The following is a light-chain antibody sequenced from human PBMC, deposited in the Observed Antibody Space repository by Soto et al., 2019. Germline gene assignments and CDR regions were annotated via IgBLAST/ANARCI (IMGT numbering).Light chain of an antibody. CDR3: QQYSNWPPYA. Sequence: EIVMTQSPATLSVSPGERATLSCRASQRVSSNFAWYQQKPGQAPRLLIYGASTRATGIPARFSGSGSGTEFTLTISSLQSEDFAVYYCQQYSNWPPYAFGQGTKLEIK. CDR2: GAS. V-gene: IGKV3-15*01. CDR1: QRVSSN. J-gene: IGKJ2*01.